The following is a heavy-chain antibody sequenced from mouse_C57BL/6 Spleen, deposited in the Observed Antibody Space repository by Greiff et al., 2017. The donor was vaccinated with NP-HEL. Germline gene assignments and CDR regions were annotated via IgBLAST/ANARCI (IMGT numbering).Heavy chain of an antibody. CDR1: GYAFTNYL. V-gene: IGHV1-54*01. J-gene: IGHJ2*01. CDR2: INPGSGGT. CDR3: ARSGEGYHY. Sequence: VQLQQSGAELVRPGTSVKVSCKASGYAFTNYLIEWVKQRPGQGLEWIGVINPGSGGTNYNEKFKGKATLTADKSSSTAYMQRSSLTSEDSAVYFCARSGEGYHYWGQGTTLTVSS.